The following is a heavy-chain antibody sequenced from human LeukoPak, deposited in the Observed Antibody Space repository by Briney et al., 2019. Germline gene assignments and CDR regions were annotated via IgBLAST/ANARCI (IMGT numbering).Heavy chain of an antibody. Sequence: ASVKVSCKASRHTFTGSYTHWVRQAPGQGLEWMGWINPNSGGTNYAQKFQGRVTMTRDTSIGTAYLERSRLRSGDPAGYYCARSEYSSSWPRAFDIWGQGTMVTVSS. J-gene: IGHJ3*02. CDR3: ARSEYSSSWPRAFDI. V-gene: IGHV1-2*02. CDR1: RHTFTGSY. D-gene: IGHD6-13*01. CDR2: INPNSGGT.